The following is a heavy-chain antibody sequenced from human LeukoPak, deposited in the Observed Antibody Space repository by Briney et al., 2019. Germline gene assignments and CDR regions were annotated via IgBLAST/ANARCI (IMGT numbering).Heavy chain of an antibody. Sequence: PSETLSLTCAVYGGSLSGHYWSWMRQRPGKGLEWIGEINHSGNTNYNPSLKSRVTISVDTSKNQLSLKLSSVTAADTAVYYCAREKGYCSGGSCYGGTFDYWGQGTLVTVSS. CDR2: INHSGNT. CDR1: GGSLSGHY. J-gene: IGHJ4*02. CDR3: AREKGYCSGGSCYGGTFDY. D-gene: IGHD2-15*01. V-gene: IGHV4-34*01.